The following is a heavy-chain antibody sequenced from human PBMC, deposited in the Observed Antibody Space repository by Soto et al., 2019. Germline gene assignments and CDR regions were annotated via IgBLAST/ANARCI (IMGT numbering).Heavy chain of an antibody. V-gene: IGHV1-18*01. CDR2: ISAYNGNT. CDR1: GYTFTSYG. CDR3: ARAAHGYSSSWYDR. D-gene: IGHD6-13*01. Sequence: ASVKVSCKASGYTFTSYGISWVRQAPGQGLEWMGWISAYNGNTNYAQKLQGRVTMTTDTSTSTAYMELRSLRSDDTAVYYCARAAHGYSSSWYDRWGQGTLVTVSS. J-gene: IGHJ5*02.